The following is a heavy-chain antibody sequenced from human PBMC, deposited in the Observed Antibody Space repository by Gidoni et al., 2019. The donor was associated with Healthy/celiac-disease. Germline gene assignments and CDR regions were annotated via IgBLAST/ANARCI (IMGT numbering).Heavy chain of an antibody. CDR1: GFTSSSYS. D-gene: IGHD3-22*01. J-gene: IGHJ4*02. Sequence: EVQLVESGGGLVQPGGSLRLSCAASGFTSSSYSMNWVRQAPGKGLEWVSYISSSSSTIYYADSVKGRFTISRDNAKNSLYLQMNSLRAEDTAVYYCARDGGGEVADYYDSSGYYPRFDYWGQGTLVTVSS. V-gene: IGHV3-48*01. CDR3: ARDGGGEVADYYDSSGYYPRFDY. CDR2: ISSSSSTI.